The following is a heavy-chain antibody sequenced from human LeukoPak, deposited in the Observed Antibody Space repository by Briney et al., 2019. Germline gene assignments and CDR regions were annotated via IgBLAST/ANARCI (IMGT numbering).Heavy chain of an antibody. V-gene: IGHV3-21*01. CDR2: ISSSSSYI. CDR1: GFTFSSYS. Sequence: GGSLRLSCAASGFTFSSYSMNWVRQAPGKGLEWVSSISSSSSYIYYADSVKGRFTISRDNAKNSLYLQMNSLRAEDTAVYYCARDGDSSWYPDAFDIWGQGTMVTVSS. J-gene: IGHJ3*02. D-gene: IGHD6-13*01. CDR3: ARDGDSSWYPDAFDI.